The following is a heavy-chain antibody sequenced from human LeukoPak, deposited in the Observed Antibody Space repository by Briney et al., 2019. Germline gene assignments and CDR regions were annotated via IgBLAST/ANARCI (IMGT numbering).Heavy chain of an antibody. V-gene: IGHV3-23*01. CDR1: GFTFSSYA. CDR2: ISGSGGST. Sequence: GGSLRLSCAAPGFTFSSYAMSWVRQAPGKGLEWVSAISGSGGSTYYADSVKGRFTISRDNSKNTLYLQMNSLRAEDTAVYYCARSAYCSSTSCYLNYYYYGMDVWGQGTTVTVSS. D-gene: IGHD2-2*01. CDR3: ARSAYCSSTSCYLNYYYYGMDV. J-gene: IGHJ6*02.